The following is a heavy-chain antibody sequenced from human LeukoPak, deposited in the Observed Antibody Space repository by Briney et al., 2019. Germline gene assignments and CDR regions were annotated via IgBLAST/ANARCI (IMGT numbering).Heavy chain of an antibody. Sequence: PSETLSLTCAVYGGSFSAYYWSWIRQPPGKGLEWSGEINHSGSTNYNPSLKSRVAISVDTAKNQCSLRLSSVTAADTAVYYCARGQRITMTDWGQGTLVTVSS. CDR3: ARGQRITMTD. V-gene: IGHV4-34*01. J-gene: IGHJ4*02. CDR2: INHSGST. D-gene: IGHD3-22*01. CDR1: GGSFSAYY.